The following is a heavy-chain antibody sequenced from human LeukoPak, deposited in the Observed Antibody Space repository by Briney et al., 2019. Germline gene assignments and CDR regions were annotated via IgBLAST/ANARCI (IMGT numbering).Heavy chain of an antibody. CDR3: ARAKDIVVVPAAMRRGYYFDY. J-gene: IGHJ4*02. Sequence: SETLSLTCAVYGGSFSGYYWSWIRQPPGKGLEWIGEINHSESTNYNPSLKSRVTISVDTSKNQFSLKLSSVTAADTAVYYCARAKDIVVVPAAMRRGYYFDYWGQGTLVTVSS. V-gene: IGHV4-34*01. D-gene: IGHD2-2*01. CDR2: INHSEST. CDR1: GGSFSGYY.